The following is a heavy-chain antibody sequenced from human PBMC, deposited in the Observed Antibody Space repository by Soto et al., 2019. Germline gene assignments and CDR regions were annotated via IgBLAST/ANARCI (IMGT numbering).Heavy chain of an antibody. J-gene: IGHJ4*02. D-gene: IGHD4-4*01. CDR2: IRPDGSET. V-gene: IGHV3-7*03. CDR3: AGWGGHDYNY. Sequence: EVQLVQSGGGLVQPGESLRLSCVGSGFTFTDFYMNWVRQAPGKGLEWVANIRPDGSETNYVESVKGRFTTSRDNAKNSLFLQMNSLRADDTAVYYCAGWGGHDYNYWGQGILVTVSS. CDR1: GFTFTDFY.